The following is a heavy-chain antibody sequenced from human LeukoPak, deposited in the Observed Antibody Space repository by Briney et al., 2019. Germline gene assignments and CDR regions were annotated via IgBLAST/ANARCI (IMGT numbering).Heavy chain of an antibody. CDR3: ARGEGGAEYYYMDV. D-gene: IGHD1-26*01. V-gene: IGHV1-69*13. CDR2: IIPKFGKA. CDR1: GGTFSRYA. J-gene: IGHJ6*03. Sequence: SVKVSCKASGGTFSRYAISWVRQAPGQGLEWMGEIIPKFGKANYAQKFQGRVTITADEITSTAYMDLTSLRSEDTAVYYCARGEGGAEYYYMDVWGKGTTVTVSS.